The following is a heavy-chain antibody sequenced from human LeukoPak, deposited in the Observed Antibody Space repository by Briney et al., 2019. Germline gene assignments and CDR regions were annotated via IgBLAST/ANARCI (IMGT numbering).Heavy chain of an antibody. D-gene: IGHD3-22*01. Sequence: GGSLRLSCAASGFTVSANYMRWGRQTPGKGLEWVSVIYSGGMTYYADSGKGRFTISRDNSKNTLYLQMNSLRAEDTAVYYCARDGSQWLDIYWGQGTLVTVSS. J-gene: IGHJ4*02. CDR2: IYSGGMT. V-gene: IGHV3-66*01. CDR3: ARDGSQWLDIY. CDR1: GFTVSANY.